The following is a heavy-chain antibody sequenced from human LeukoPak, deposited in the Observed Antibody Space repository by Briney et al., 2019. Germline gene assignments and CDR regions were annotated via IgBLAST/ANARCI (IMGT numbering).Heavy chain of an antibody. J-gene: IGHJ4*02. V-gene: IGHV3-23*01. D-gene: IGHD3-10*01. CDR2: IRGTGSNT. Sequence: GGSLRLSCAASGFTFSSYGMSWIRQVPGKGLEWVSTIRGTGSNTYYADYVKGRFTISRDNSKNTLYLHMNSLRAEDTAIYYCAKGTYGSGTYGSNDYWGQGTLVTVSS. CDR3: AKGTYGSGTYGSNDY. CDR1: GFTFSSYG.